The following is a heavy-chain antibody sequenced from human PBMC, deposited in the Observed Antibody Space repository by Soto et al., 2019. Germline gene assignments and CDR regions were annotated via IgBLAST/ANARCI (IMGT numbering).Heavy chain of an antibody. Sequence: QLQLQESGSGLVKPSQTLSLTCAGSGGSISSGGYFWSWIRQPPGKGLEYIGHIYHSGRTYYNPSLKSRVTISVDRSKNQFSLKLSSVTAADTAVYYCARGESGSYSLDAFDIWGQGTRVTVSS. CDR3: ARGESGSYSLDAFDI. CDR2: IYHSGRT. CDR1: GGSISSGGYF. V-gene: IGHV4-30-2*01. D-gene: IGHD3-10*01. J-gene: IGHJ3*02.